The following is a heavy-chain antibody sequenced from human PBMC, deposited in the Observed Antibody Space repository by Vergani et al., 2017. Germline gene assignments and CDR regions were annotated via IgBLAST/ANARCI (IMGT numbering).Heavy chain of an antibody. V-gene: IGHV5-10-1*03. D-gene: IGHD2-15*01. CDR1: GYSFTSYW. CDR3: ARQGADDIVVVVAATHRGGMDV. Sequence: EVQLVQSGAEVKKPGESLRISCKGSGYSFTSYWISWVRQMPGKGLEWMGRIDPSDSYTNYSPSFQGHVTISADKSISTAYLQWCSLKASDTAMYYCARQGADDIVVVVAATHRGGMDVWGQGTTVTVSS. J-gene: IGHJ6*02. CDR2: IDPSDSYT.